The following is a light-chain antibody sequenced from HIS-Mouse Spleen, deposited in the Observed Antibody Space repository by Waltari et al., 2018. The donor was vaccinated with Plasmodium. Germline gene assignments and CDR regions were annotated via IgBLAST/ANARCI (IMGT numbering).Light chain of an antibody. V-gene: IGKV3-11*01. CDR2: DAS. CDR1: QSVSSY. Sequence: IVLPQSPATLSLSPGERATLSCRASQSVSSYLAWYQQKPGQAPRLLIYDASNRATGIPARFSGSGSGTDFTLTISSLEPEDFAVYYCQQRSNWPRVLTFGGGTKVEIK. CDR3: QQRSNWPRVLT. J-gene: IGKJ4*01.